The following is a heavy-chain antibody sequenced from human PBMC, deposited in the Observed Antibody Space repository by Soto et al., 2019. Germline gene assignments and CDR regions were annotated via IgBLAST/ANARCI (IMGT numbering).Heavy chain of an antibody. J-gene: IGHJ6*02. V-gene: IGHV1-2*04. Sequence: ASVKVSCKASGYTFTGYYMHWVRQAPGQGLEWMGWINPNSGGTNYAQKFQGWVTMTRDTSISTAYMELSRLRSDDTAVYYCARGVSGIAAYSSYYGMDVWGQGTTVTVSS. CDR3: ARGVSGIAAYSSYYGMDV. CDR1: GYTFTGYY. D-gene: IGHD6-13*01. CDR2: INPNSGGT.